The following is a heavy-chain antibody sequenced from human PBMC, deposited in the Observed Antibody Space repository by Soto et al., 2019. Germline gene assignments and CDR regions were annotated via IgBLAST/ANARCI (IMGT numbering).Heavy chain of an antibody. J-gene: IGHJ4*02. V-gene: IGHV4-31*03. CDR1: GGYLSSGGYY. D-gene: IGHD3-16*01. CDR3: PRGTIRWYYFDP. CDR2: IYYSGTA. Sequence: SETLSLTCTVSGGYLSSGGYYWSWVRQQPGKGLEWIGYIYYSGTAEYNPSLESRVAISLDPSKRHFSLRLNSVTAADTAVYYCPRGTIRWYYFDPWGQGTLVTVSS.